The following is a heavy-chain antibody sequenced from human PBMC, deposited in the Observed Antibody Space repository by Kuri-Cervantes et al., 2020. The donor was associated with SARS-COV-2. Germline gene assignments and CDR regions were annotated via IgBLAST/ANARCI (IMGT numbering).Heavy chain of an antibody. J-gene: IGHJ6*02. CDR3: ARVPLGAYYGSSGYYSDYYYYGMDV. CDR1: GITFHSGW. CDR2: IKQEGSVK. V-gene: IGHV3-7*05. D-gene: IGHD3-22*01. Sequence: GESLKISCSTPGITFHSGWLTRVRQAPGKGLEWAANIKQEGSVKYCVGSVKGRFTISRDHAKNSLYLQMNSLRAEDTAVYYCARVPLGAYYGSSGYYSDYYYYGMDVWGQGTTVTVSS.